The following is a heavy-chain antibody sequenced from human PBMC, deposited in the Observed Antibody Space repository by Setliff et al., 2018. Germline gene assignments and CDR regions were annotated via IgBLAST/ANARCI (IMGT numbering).Heavy chain of an antibody. J-gene: IGHJ4*02. CDR3: ARGGTFRYFDF. V-gene: IGHV4-59*02. CDR2: INYSGST. Sequence: SETLSLTCSVSGGAVSGDYWTWIRQPPGKGLEYIGYINYSGSTNYNPSLKSRVTISGDTSENQFSLKLRSVTAADTAVHYCARGGTFRYFDFWGQGAPVTVSS. CDR1: GGAVSGDY. D-gene: IGHD5-12*01.